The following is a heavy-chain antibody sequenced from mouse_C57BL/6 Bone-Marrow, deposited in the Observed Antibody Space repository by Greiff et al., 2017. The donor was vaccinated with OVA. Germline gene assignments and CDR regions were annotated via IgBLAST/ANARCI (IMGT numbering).Heavy chain of an antibody. CDR3: ARDHHYYGSSYDWYFDV. CDR1: GFTFSDYY. CDR2: INYDGSST. J-gene: IGHJ1*03. V-gene: IGHV5-16*01. D-gene: IGHD1-1*01. Sequence: DVQLVESEGGLVQPGSSMKLSCTASGFTFSDYYMAWVRQVPEKGLEWVAKINYDGSSTYYLDSLKSRFIISRDNAKNILYLQMSSLKSEDTATYYCARDHHYYGSSYDWYFDVWGTGTTVTVSS.